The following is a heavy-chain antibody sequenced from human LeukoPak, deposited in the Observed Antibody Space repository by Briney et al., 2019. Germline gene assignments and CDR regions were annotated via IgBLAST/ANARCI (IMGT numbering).Heavy chain of an antibody. V-gene: IGHV4-59*01. CDR2: IYYSGST. D-gene: IGHD3-10*01. Sequence: SETLSLTCTVSGGSISSYYWSWIRQPPGKGLEWIGYIYYSGSTNYNPSLKSRVTISVDTSKNQFSLKLSSVTAADTAVYYCARDGDYYGSGGRNWFDPWGQGTLVTVS. J-gene: IGHJ5*02. CDR3: ARDGDYYGSGGRNWFDP. CDR1: GGSISSYY.